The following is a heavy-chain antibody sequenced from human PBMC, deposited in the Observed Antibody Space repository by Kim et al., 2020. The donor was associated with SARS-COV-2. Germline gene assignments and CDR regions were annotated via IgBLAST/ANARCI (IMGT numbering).Heavy chain of an antibody. CDR2: ISAYNGNT. J-gene: IGHJ4*02. Sequence: ASVKVSCKASGYTFTSYGISWVRQAPGQGLEWMGWISAYNGNTNYAQKLQGRVTMTTDTSTSTAYMELRSLRSDDTAVYYCARDLAAFQPDTVTTIFDYWGQGTLVTVSS. CDR1: GYTFTSYG. CDR3: ARDLAAFQPDTVTTIFDY. D-gene: IGHD4-17*01. V-gene: IGHV1-18*01.